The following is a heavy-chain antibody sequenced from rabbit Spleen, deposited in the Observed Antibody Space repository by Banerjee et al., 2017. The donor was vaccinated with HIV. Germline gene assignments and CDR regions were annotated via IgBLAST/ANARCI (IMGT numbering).Heavy chain of an antibody. V-gene: IGHV1S47*01. CDR3: ARTYGYVAYLHAIDL. J-gene: IGHJ3*01. Sequence: QEQLVESGGGLVQPGGSLKLSCKASGFDFSNYGVNWVRQAPGKGLEWIGYIDPIFGSTYYTSWVNGRFTISSHNAQNTLYLQLNSLTAADTATYFCARTYGYVAYLHAIDLWGQGTLVTVS. D-gene: IGHD6-1*01. CDR1: GFDFSNYG. CDR2: IDPIFGST.